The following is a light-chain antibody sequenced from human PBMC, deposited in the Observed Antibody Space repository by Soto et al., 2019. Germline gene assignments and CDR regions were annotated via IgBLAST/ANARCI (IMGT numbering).Light chain of an antibody. CDR3: SSYTSSSTYV. Sequence: QSALTQPASVSGSPGQSITITCTGTSSYIRGYNYVSWYQQHPGKAPKLMIYEVSNRPSGVSNRFSGSKSGNTASLTISGLQADDGGDYYCSSYTSSSTYVFGTGTKVTVL. J-gene: IGLJ1*01. CDR1: SSYIRGYNY. V-gene: IGLV2-14*01. CDR2: EVS.